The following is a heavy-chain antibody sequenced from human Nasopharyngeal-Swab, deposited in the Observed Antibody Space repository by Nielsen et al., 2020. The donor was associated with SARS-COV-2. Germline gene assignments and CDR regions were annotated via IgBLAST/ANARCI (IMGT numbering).Heavy chain of an antibody. Sequence: ASVKVSCKASGYTFTSYYMHWVRQAPGQGLEWMGIINPSGGSTSYAQKFQGRVTMTRDTSTSTVYMELSSLRSEDTTVYYCAREEAVAGRIDYWGQGTLVTVSS. CDR1: GYTFTSYY. CDR2: INPSGGST. D-gene: IGHD6-19*01. CDR3: AREEAVAGRIDY. J-gene: IGHJ4*02. V-gene: IGHV1-46*01.